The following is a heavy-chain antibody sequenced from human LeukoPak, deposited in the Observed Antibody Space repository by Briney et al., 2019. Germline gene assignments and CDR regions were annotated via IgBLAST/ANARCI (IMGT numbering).Heavy chain of an antibody. CDR2: IYPGDSDT. CDR1: RYSFTSYW. D-gene: IGHD3-3*01. V-gene: IGHV5-51*01. J-gene: IGHJ4*02. Sequence: GESLKISCKGSRYSFTSYWIGWVRQMPGKGLEWMGIIYPGDSDTRYSPSFQGQVTISADKSINTAYLQWSSLKASDTAIYYCARHSSVVSFWSGLDYWGQGTLVTVSS. CDR3: ARHSSVVSFWSGLDY.